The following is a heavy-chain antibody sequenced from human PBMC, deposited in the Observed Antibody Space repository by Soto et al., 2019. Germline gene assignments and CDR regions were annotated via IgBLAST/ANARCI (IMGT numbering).Heavy chain of an antibody. D-gene: IGHD1-1*01. J-gene: IGHJ6*02. CDR2: IMPVFQTP. V-gene: IGHV1-69*12. CDR1: GGTFSTSA. CDR3: ARDQDRLQLGGNYYYGLAV. Sequence: QVQLVQSGAEVKKPGSSVKVSCKASGGTFSTSAISWVRQAPGQGLEWVGGIMPVFQTPDYAQKFQGRVTINADESTTTAYLELTSLRTDDTAVYYCARDQDRLQLGGNYYYGLAVWGQGTAIPAS.